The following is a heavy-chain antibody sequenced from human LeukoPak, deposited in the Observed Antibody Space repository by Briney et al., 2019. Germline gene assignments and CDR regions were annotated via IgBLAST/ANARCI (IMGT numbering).Heavy chain of an antibody. CDR1: GGSFSGYY. V-gene: IGHV4-34*01. D-gene: IGHD6-19*01. CDR3: ARGCIAVAGWYYYYYMDV. Sequence: PSETLSLTCAVYGGSFSGYYWSWIRQPPGKGLEWIGEINHSGSTNYNPSLKSRVTISVDTSKNQFSLKLSSVTAADTAVYYCARGCIAVAGWYYYYYMDVWGKGTTVTVSS. J-gene: IGHJ6*03. CDR2: INHSGST.